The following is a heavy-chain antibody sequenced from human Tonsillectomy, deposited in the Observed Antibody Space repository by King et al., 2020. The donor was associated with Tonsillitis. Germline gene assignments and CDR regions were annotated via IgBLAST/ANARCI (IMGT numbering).Heavy chain of an antibody. CDR2: ISAYNGNT. D-gene: IGHD3-3*01. CDR3: ARGRDRFGVVITPYYCDY. V-gene: IGHV1-18*04. J-gene: IGHJ4*02. Sequence: QLVQSGAEVKKPGASVKVSCKASGYTFTSYGISWVRQAPGQGLEWMGWISAYNGNTNYAQKLQGRVTMTTDTSTSTAYMELRSLRSDDTAVYYCARGRDRFGVVITPYYCDYWGQGTLVTVSS. CDR1: GYTFTSYG.